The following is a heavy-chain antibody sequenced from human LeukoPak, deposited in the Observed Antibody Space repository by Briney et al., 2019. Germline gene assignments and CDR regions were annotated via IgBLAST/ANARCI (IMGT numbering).Heavy chain of an antibody. V-gene: IGHV1-69*13. CDR2: IIPIFGTA. Sequence: GASVKVSCKASGGTFSSYAISWVRQAPGQGLEWMGGIIPIFGTANYAQKFQGRVTITADESTSTAYMELSSLRSEDTAVYYCAIRHDRYCSSTSCYTETYYYYYYMDVWGKGTTVTVSS. CDR1: GGTFSSYA. J-gene: IGHJ6*03. D-gene: IGHD2-2*02. CDR3: AIRHDRYCSSTSCYTETYYYYYYMDV.